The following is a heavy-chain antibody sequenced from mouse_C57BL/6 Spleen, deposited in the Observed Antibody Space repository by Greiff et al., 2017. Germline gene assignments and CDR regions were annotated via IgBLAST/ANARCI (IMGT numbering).Heavy chain of an antibody. J-gene: IGHJ2*01. V-gene: IGHV1-22*01. CDR1: GYTFTDYN. CDR2: INPNNGGT. CDR3: ARGQLGVGRVLFDY. Sequence: EVQLQQSGPELVKPGASVTMSCKASGYTFTDYNMHWVKQTHGKSLEWIGYINPNNGGTSYNQKFKGKATLTVNKSSSTAYMELRSLTSEESAVYYCARGQLGVGRVLFDYWGQGTTLTVSS. D-gene: IGHD4-1*02.